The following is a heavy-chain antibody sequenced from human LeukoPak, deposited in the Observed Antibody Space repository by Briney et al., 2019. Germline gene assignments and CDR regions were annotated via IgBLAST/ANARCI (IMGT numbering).Heavy chain of an antibody. CDR3: AKSDDSSVYSPEDY. V-gene: IGHV3-23*01. CDR2: ISGSGGST. D-gene: IGHD3-22*01. J-gene: IGHJ4*02. Sequence: GSLRLSCAASGFTFSSYAMSWVRQAPGKGLEWVSAISGSGGSTYYADSVKGRFTISRDNSKNTLYLQMNSLRAGDTAVYYCAKSDDSSVYSPEDYWGQGTLVTVSS. CDR1: GFTFSSYA.